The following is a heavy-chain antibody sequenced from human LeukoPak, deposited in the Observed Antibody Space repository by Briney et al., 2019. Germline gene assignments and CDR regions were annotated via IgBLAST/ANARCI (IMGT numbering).Heavy chain of an antibody. V-gene: IGHV3-23*01. CDR2: ITGSGGST. CDR3: AKVGDCSSTSCVYYYYYGMDV. Sequence: RSGGSLRLSCAASGFTFSSHAMGWVRQAPGKGLEWVSSITGSGGSTYYGDSVKGRFTIARDNSKNTLYLQMNSLRAEDTAVYYCAKVGDCSSTSCVYYYYYGMDVWGQGTTVTVSS. CDR1: GFTFSSHA. D-gene: IGHD2-2*01. J-gene: IGHJ6*02.